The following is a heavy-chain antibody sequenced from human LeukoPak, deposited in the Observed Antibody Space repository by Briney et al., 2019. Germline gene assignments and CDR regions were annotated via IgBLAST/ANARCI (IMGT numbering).Heavy chain of an antibody. CDR1: GFTVSSNY. Sequence: PGGSLRLSCAASGFTVSSNYMSWVRQAPGKGLEWVSVIYSGGSTYYADSVKGRFTISRDNSKNTLYLQMNSLRAEDTAVYYCARESRPQTPVISGYRAAFDMWGQGTMVTVSS. D-gene: IGHD5-12*01. V-gene: IGHV3-53*01. J-gene: IGHJ3*02. CDR3: ARESRPQTPVISGYRAAFDM. CDR2: IYSGGST.